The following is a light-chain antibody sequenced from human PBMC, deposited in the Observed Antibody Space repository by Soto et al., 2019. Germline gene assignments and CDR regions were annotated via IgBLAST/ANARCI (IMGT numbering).Light chain of an antibody. J-gene: IGKJ1*01. Sequence: DIQMTQSPSTLSASVGDRGSITCRASQTISSWLAWYQQKPGKAPKLLVYKAYSLESGDPSRCSGSASGTEFTLTISSLQPDDYATYYCHQYSVYPWTFGQGTNVDVK. CDR3: HQYSVYPWT. V-gene: IGKV1-5*03. CDR1: QTISSW. CDR2: KAY.